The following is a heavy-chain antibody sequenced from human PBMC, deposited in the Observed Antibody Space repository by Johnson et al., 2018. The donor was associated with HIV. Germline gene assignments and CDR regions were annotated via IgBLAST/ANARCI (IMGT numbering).Heavy chain of an antibody. CDR3: AREDFFGPYYAFDI. Sequence: QVQLVESGGGVVQPGRSLRLSCAASGFTFSSYAMHWVRQAPGKGLEWVAVISYDGSNKYYADSVKGRFTISRDNSKNTLYLQMNSLRADDTAVYYCAREDFFGPYYAFDIWGQGTMVTVSS. D-gene: IGHD3-3*01. J-gene: IGHJ3*02. V-gene: IGHV3-30-3*01. CDR1: GFTFSSYA. CDR2: ISYDGSNK.